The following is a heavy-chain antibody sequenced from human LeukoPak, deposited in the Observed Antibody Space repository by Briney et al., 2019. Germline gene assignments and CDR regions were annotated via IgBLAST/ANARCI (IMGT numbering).Heavy chain of an antibody. D-gene: IGHD3-10*01. CDR2: IYYSGST. CDR1: GGSISSSSYY. Sequence: PSETLSLTCTVSGGSISSSSYYWGWIRQPPGKGLEWIGSIYYSGSTYYSPSLKSRVTISVDTSKNQFSLKLSSVTAADTAVYYCARKTDAKSYYPDWGQGTLVTVSS. J-gene: IGHJ4*02. V-gene: IGHV4-39*07. CDR3: ARKTDAKSYYPD.